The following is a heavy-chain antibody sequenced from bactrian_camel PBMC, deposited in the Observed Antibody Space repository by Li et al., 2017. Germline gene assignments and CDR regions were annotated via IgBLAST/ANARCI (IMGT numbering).Heavy chain of an antibody. CDR1: GDTIGRYC. D-gene: IGHD5*01. CDR3: AADPRTVADSGLPTLRSEWYRI. CDR2: IESDGST. J-gene: IGHJ4*01. Sequence: HVQLVESGGGSVQVGGSLTLSCVASGDTIGRYCMGWFRQVPDREREGVAGIESDGSTSYADSVKGRFTISQNSAKNSLLLQMSSLKPEDTAMYYCAADPRTVADSGLPTLRSEWYRIWGQGTQVTVS. V-gene: IGHV3S55*01.